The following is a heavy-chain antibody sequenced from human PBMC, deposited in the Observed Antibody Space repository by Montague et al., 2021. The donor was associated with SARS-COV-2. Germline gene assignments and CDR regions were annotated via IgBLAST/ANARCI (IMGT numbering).Heavy chain of an antibody. CDR3: ARFYRVLPAASFDY. J-gene: IGHJ4*02. CDR1: GGSISSSSYY. V-gene: IGHV4-39*01. D-gene: IGHD2-2*01. CDR2: IYYSGST. Sequence: SETLSPTCTVSGGSISSSSYYWGWIRQPPGKGLEWIGSIYYSGSTYYNPSLKSRVTISVDTSKNQFSLKLSSVTTAGTAVYYCARFYRVLPAASFDYWGQGTLVTVSS.